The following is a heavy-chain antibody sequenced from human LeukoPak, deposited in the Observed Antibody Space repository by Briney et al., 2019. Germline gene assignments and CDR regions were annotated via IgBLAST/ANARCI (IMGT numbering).Heavy chain of an antibody. CDR3: ATNVAAAGLYYYYYYYMDV. J-gene: IGHJ6*03. CDR1: GFIFSNYA. Sequence: GGSLRLSCAASGFIFSNYAMSCVRQAPGKGLEWVSAISGSGGSTYYADSVKGRFTISRDNSKNTLYLQMNSLRAEDTAVYYCATNVAAAGLYYYYYYYMDVWGKGTTVTVSS. CDR2: ISGSGGST. D-gene: IGHD6-13*01. V-gene: IGHV3-23*01.